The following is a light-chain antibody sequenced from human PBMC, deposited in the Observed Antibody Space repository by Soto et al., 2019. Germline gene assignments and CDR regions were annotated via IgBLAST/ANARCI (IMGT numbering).Light chain of an antibody. Sequence: EIVLTQSPATLSLSPGGRATLSCRASQSVSSYLAWYQQKPGQAPRLLIYDASNRATGIPARFSGSGSGTDFTLTISRLEPEDFAVYYCQQRSNWPPLTFGGGTKVEIK. J-gene: IGKJ4*01. CDR2: DAS. CDR1: QSVSSY. CDR3: QQRSNWPPLT. V-gene: IGKV3-11*01.